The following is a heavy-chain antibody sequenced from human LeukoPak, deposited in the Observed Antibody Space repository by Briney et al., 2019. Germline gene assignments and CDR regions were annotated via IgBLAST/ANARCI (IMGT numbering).Heavy chain of an antibody. CDR3: ARDDNWGFDY. CDR2: IRGSGSGM. CDR1: GFTFNSYA. V-gene: IGHV3-21*05. Sequence: GGSLRLSCAASGFTFNSYAMYWVRQAPGKGLEWVANIRGSGSGMGSGNYYAGSVKGRFTISRDNAKNPLYLQMNSLRAEDTAFYYCARDDNWGFDYWGQGALVTVSS. J-gene: IGHJ4*02. D-gene: IGHD7-27*01.